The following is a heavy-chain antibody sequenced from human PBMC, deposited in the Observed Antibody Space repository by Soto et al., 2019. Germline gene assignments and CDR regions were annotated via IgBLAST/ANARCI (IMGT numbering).Heavy chain of an antibody. V-gene: IGHV5-51*01. D-gene: IGHD3-3*01. CDR3: ARGVSTDYSTARTAHS. Sequence: WGSLMLSFSGPGYTFANYWIGWVRQVPGKGMEWMGIIYPSYSDTRYSPSFEGQVIISADTSISNAYLKWNSLKASDTAMYFCARGVSTDYSTARTAHSWGQGTLVTVSS. CDR1: GYTFANYW. CDR2: IYPSYSDT. J-gene: IGHJ4*02.